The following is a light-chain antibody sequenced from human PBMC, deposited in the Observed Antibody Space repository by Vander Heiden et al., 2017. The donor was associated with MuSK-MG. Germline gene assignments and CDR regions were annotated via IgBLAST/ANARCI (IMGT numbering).Light chain of an antibody. Sequence: EIVMTQSPATLSVSPGERATLSCRASQSVSSNLPWYQQKPGQAPRLLIYGASTRATGIPARFSGSGSGTEFTLTISSLQSEDFAVYYCQQYNNGLTFGGGTKVEIK. CDR3: QQYNNGLT. J-gene: IGKJ4*01. V-gene: IGKV3-15*01. CDR1: QSVSSN. CDR2: GAS.